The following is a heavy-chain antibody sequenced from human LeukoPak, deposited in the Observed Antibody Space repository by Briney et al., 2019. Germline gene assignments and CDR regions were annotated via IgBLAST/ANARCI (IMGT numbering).Heavy chain of an antibody. J-gene: IGHJ4*02. D-gene: IGHD3-16*01. Sequence: PSETQSLTCIVSGDSISNYYWSWIRQPPGKGLEWIGCIYYSGTTKYNPSLKSRVTISVDASKNHFSLNLTSVTAADTAVYYCARDRSLGIIDYWGQGTLVTVSS. CDR2: IYYSGTT. CDR3: ARDRSLGIIDY. V-gene: IGHV4-59*01. CDR1: GDSISNYY.